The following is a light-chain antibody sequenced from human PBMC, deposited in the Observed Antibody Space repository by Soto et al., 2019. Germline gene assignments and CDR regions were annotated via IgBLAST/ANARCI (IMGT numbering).Light chain of an antibody. Sequence: QSVLTQPASVSGSPGQSITISCTGTSSDVGGYNYVSWYQQHPGKAPQLMIYEVTNRPSGVSNRFSGSKSGNTASLTISGLPAADEADYYCSSYTSSITYVFGTGTKVTVL. CDR2: EVT. V-gene: IGLV2-14*01. J-gene: IGLJ1*01. CDR3: SSYTSSITYV. CDR1: SSDVGGYNY.